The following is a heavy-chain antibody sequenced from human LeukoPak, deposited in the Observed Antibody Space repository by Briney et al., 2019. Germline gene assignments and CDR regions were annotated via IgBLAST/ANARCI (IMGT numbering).Heavy chain of an antibody. D-gene: IGHD1-1*01. V-gene: IGHV7-4-1*02. CDR1: GYTFTSYA. CDR3: ASWGYNWNEHPYYYYYYMDV. Sequence: GASVKVSCKASGYTFTSYAMNWVRQAPGQGLEWMGWINTNTGNPTYAQGFTGRFVFSLDTSVSTAYLQISSLKAEDTAVYYCASWGYNWNEHPYYYYYYMDVWDKGTTVTVSS. J-gene: IGHJ6*03. CDR2: INTNTGNP.